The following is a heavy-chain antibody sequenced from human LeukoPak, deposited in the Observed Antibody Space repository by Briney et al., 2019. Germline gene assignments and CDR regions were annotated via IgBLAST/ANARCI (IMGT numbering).Heavy chain of an antibody. J-gene: IGHJ4*02. CDR3: AKVNGRYCGRTSCYEFIY. D-gene: IGHD2-2*01. Sequence: GGSLRLSCAASGFSFSCYGIHWVRQAPGKGLEWVAVISFDGSNKYYADSVKGRFTISRDNSKNTLYLQMDSLRAEDTAVYYCAKVNGRYCGRTSCYEFIYWSQGTLVTVSS. CDR2: ISFDGSNK. V-gene: IGHV3-30*18. CDR1: GFSFSCYG.